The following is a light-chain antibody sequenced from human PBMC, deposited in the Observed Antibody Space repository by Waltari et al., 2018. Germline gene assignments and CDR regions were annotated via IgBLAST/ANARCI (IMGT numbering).Light chain of an antibody. CDR3: SSYMNSSLV. J-gene: IGLJ3*02. V-gene: IGLV2-14*01. CDR2: VVS. Sequence: QSALTQPASVSGSPGQSITISCTGTSSDIGGYKYVSWYQQHPGKAPKLMIYVVSNRPSGVSNRFSGSKSGSTASLTISGLQSEDEADYDCSSYMNSSLVFGAGTKVTVL. CDR1: SSDIGGYKY.